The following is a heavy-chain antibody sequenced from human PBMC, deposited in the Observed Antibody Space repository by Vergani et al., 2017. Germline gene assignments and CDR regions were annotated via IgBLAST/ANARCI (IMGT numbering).Heavy chain of an antibody. Sequence: QVQLVQSGAEVKKPGASVKVSCKVSGYTLTELSMHWVRQAPGKGLEWMGGFDPEDGETIYAQKFQGRVTMTEDTSTDTDYMELSSLRSEDTAVYYCATDLFRENPAYYDIVTDPITGSTRMDVWGQGTTVTVSS. CDR2: FDPEDGET. V-gene: IGHV1-24*01. J-gene: IGHJ6*02. CDR3: ATDLFRENPAYYDIVTDPITGSTRMDV. CDR1: GYTLTELS. D-gene: IGHD3-9*01.